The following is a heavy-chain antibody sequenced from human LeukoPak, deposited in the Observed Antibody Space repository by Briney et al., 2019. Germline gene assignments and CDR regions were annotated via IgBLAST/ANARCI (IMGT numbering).Heavy chain of an antibody. Sequence: SETLSLTCAVYGGSFSGYYWSWIRQPPGKGLEWIGYIYSSGATEYNPSLESRVTISVDTSKNQFPLKLSSVTAADTAVYYCVKHVQGGFDPWGQGTLVTVSS. CDR2: IYSSGAT. J-gene: IGHJ5*02. V-gene: IGHV4-59*08. CDR1: GGSFSGYY. D-gene: IGHD1-1*01. CDR3: VKHVQGGFDP.